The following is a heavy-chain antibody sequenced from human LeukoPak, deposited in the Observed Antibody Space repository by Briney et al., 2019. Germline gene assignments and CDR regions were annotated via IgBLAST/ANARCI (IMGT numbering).Heavy chain of an antibody. CDR3: AKDTRQYCSSTSCYKGGDY. D-gene: IGHD2-2*02. CDR2: IRYDGSNK. V-gene: IGHV3-30*02. Sequence: GRSLRLSCAASGFTFSSYGMHWVRQAPGKGLEWVAFIRYDGSNKYYADSVKGRFTISRDNSKNTLYLQMNSLRAEDTAVYYCAKDTRQYCSSTSCYKGGDYWGQGTLVTVSS. J-gene: IGHJ4*02. CDR1: GFTFSSYG.